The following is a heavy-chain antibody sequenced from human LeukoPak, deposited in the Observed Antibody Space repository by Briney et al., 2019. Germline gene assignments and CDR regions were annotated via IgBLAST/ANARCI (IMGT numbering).Heavy chain of an antibody. CDR3: AISGELSLFFAYYY. CDR1: GFTVSNNH. D-gene: IGHD3-16*02. CDR2: ISGSGGST. J-gene: IGHJ4*02. Sequence: PGGSLRLSCAASGFTVSNNHMSWVRQAPGKGLEWVSAISGSGGSTYYADSVKGRFTISRDNSKNTLYLQMNSLRAEDTAVYYCAISGELSLFFAYYYWGQGTLVTVSS. V-gene: IGHV3-23*01.